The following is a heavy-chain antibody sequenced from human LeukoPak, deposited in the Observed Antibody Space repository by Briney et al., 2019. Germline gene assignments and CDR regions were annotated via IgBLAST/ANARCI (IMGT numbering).Heavy chain of an antibody. Sequence: ASVKASCKVSGYTLTELSMHWVRQAPGKGLEWMGGFDPEDGETIYAQKFQGRVTVTEDTSTDTAYMELSSLRSEDTAVYYCATLTMVRGVRSDYWGQGTLVTVSS. J-gene: IGHJ4*02. CDR2: FDPEDGET. CDR1: GYTLTELS. D-gene: IGHD3-10*01. V-gene: IGHV1-24*01. CDR3: ATLTMVRGVRSDY.